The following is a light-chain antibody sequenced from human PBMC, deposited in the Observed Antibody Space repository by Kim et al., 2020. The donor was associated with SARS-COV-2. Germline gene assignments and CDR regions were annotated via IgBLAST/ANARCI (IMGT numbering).Light chain of an antibody. Sequence: QSVLTQPPSASGTPGQRVTISCSGSSSNIGSNTVNWYQQLPGTAPKLLIYSNNQRPSGVPDRFSGSKSGTTASLAISGLQSEDEADYYCAAWDDSLNCHVVFGGGTQLTVL. J-gene: IGLJ2*01. V-gene: IGLV1-44*01. CDR1: SSNIGSNT. CDR3: AAWDDSLNCHVV. CDR2: SNN.